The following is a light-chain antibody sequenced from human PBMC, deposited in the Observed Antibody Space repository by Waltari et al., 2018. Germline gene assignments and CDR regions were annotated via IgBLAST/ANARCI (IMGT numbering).Light chain of an antibody. CDR1: QSVGNF. CDR2: DVS. J-gene: IGKJ4*01. CDR3: QQRGNWAPLT. Sequence: ELVLTQSPATLYLSPGERATLSCRASQSVGNFSAWYRPKPGQPPSLVIYDVSHRATGTPARFSGSGSGTDFTLTISTLQPEDFAFYFCQQRGNWAPLTFGGGTEVVIK. V-gene: IGKV3-11*01.